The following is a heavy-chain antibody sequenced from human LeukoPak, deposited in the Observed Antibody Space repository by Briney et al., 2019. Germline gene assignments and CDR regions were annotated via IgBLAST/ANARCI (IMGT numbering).Heavy chain of an antibody. CDR1: GGTFISYA. J-gene: IGHJ6*02. V-gene: IGHV1-69*01. CDR2: IIPIFGTA. D-gene: IGHD6-13*01. Sequence: ASVKVSCKASGGTFISYAISWVRQAPGQGLEWMGGIIPIFGTANYAQKFQGRVTITADESTSTAYMELSSLRSEDTAVYYCATPGVAAAAGTNYYYYGMDVWGQGTTVTVSS. CDR3: ATPGVAAAAGTNYYYYGMDV.